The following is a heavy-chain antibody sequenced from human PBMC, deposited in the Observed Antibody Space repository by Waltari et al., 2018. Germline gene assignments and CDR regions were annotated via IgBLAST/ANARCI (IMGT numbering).Heavy chain of an antibody. D-gene: IGHD3-16*02. V-gene: IGHV4-39*07. CDR2: IYYSGST. CDR3: ARVGFDKGPFGGVIVKEGRVPFDY. J-gene: IGHJ4*02. Sequence: QLQLQESGPGLVKPSDTLSLTCPVSGVSISSRSYYWGWIRQPPGKGLEWIGSIYYSGSTYYNPSLKSRVTISVDTSKNQFSLKLSSVTAADTAVYYCARVGFDKGPFGGVIVKEGRVPFDYWGQGTLVTVSS. CDR1: GVSISSRSYY.